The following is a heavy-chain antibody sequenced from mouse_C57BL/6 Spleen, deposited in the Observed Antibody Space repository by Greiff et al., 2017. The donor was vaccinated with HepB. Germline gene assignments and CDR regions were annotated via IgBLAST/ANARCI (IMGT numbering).Heavy chain of an antibody. CDR2: ILPGSGST. CDR1: GYTFTGYW. V-gene: IGHV1-9*01. J-gene: IGHJ3*01. Sequence: QVQLQQSGAELMKPGASVKLSCKATGYTFTGYWIEWVKQRPGHGLEWIGEILPGSGSTNYNEKFKGKATFTAGTSSNTAYMQLSSLTTEDSAIYYCASYYGNPFAYWGQGTLVTVSA. D-gene: IGHD2-10*01. CDR3: ASYYGNPFAY.